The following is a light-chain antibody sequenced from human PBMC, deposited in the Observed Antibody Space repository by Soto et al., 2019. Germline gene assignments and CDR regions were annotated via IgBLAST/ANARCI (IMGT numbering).Light chain of an antibody. CDR2: EGG. V-gene: IGLV2-23*01. J-gene: IGLJ1*01. CDR3: CSFAAGNTYV. CDR1: SSDVGTYNL. Sequence: QSVLTQPASVSGFPGQSIAITCTGTSSDVGTYNLVSWYQQHPGKAPKLLISEGGKRPSGVSDRFSGSKSGNTASLTISGLQAEDEADYYCCSFAAGNTYVFGTGTKVTV.